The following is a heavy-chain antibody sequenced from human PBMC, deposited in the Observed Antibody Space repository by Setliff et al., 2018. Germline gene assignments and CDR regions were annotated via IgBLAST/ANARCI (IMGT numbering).Heavy chain of an antibody. CDR2: LNPNSGNT. D-gene: IGHD3-3*01. J-gene: IGHJ4*02. Sequence: ASVKVSCKASGYTFAGYDINWVRQATGQGPEWMGWLNPNSGNTGYAQKFQGRVTMTRNTSISTAYMDLSSLRFEDTAVYYCARAQSWSGGPYYFDNWGQGTLVTVSS. V-gene: IGHV1-8*02. CDR1: GYTFAGYD. CDR3: ARAQSWSGGPYYFDN.